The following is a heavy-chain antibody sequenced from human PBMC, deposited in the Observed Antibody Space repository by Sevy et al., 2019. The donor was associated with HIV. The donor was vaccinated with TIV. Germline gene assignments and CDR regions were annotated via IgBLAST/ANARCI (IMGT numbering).Heavy chain of an antibody. CDR3: ARRGTGTSPFDS. V-gene: IGHV4-31*03. J-gene: IGHJ4*02. D-gene: IGHD1-7*01. CDR2: IYYSGST. Sequence: SETLSLTCTVSGGSISSGGYYWTWIRQHPGKGLEWIGYIYYSGSTYYNPSLKSRVTISVDTSKNQFSLKLSSVTAADTAVYYCARRGTGTSPFDSWGQGTLVTVSS. CDR1: GGSISSGGYY.